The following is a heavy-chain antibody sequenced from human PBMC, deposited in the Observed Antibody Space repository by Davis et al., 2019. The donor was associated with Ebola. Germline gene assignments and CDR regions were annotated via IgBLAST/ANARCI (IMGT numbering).Heavy chain of an antibody. CDR2: ISAYNGNT. J-gene: IGHJ6*02. CDR1: GYTFTSYG. V-gene: IGHV1-18*04. Sequence: ASVKVSCKASGYTFTSYGISWVRQAPGQGLEWMGWISAYNGNTNYAQKLQGRVTMTTDTSTSTAYMELRSLRSDDTAVYYCARERVDTSQPLRDYGMDVWGQGTTVTDSS. D-gene: IGHD5-18*01. CDR3: ARERVDTSQPLRDYGMDV.